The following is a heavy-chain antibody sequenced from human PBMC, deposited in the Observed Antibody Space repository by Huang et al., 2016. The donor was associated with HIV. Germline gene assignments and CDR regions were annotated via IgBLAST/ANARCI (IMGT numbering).Heavy chain of an antibody. CDR1: GYTFTGHY. J-gene: IGHJ4*02. D-gene: IGHD5-18*01. Sequence: QVHLVQSGAEVWKPGASVNVSCKASGYTFTGHYMHWVRQAHGQGLGWMGWINPDSGGTKYAQKVQGRVTMTQDTSTSTAYMELSRLRSDDTAVYYCAKSWGYSYGYFYFDYWGQGTLVTVSS. CDR3: AKSWGYSYGYFYFDY. CDR2: INPDSGGT. V-gene: IGHV1-2*02.